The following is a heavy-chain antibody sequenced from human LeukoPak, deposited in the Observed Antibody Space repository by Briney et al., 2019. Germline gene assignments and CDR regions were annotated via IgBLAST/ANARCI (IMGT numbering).Heavy chain of an antibody. V-gene: IGHV5-51*01. J-gene: IGHJ3*02. CDR1: GYPFTSFC. CDR2: IYPGDSDA. D-gene: IGHD4-17*01. Sequence: GESLKISCKAPGYPFTSFCIGWVRQMPGKGLGWLRIIYPGDSDARYSPSFQGQVTISADNSITTAHLQWTTLKASDTGIYYCARQSMTTVTTFDASDIWGQGTMVTVSS. CDR3: ARQSMTTVTTFDASDI.